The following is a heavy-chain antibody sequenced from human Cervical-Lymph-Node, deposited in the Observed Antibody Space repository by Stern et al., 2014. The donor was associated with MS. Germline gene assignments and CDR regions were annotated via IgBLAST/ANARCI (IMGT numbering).Heavy chain of an antibody. J-gene: IGHJ5*01. V-gene: IGHV1-3*04. CDR1: GHTFA. Sequence: VQLVQSGAEVKKPGASVKVSCKASGHTFAVHWVRQAPGQRLEWMGRIITGNGDTNYSQKFQGRVTITRDTFASTAYMELRSQRSEDTAVYYCTSLSGPLDSWGQGTLVTVSS. CDR3: TSLSGPLDS. CDR2: IITGNGDT. D-gene: IGHD3-10*01.